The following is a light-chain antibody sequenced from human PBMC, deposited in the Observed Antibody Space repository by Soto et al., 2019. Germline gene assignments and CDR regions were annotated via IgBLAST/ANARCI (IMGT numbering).Light chain of an antibody. CDR2: DAS. Sequence: EIVLTQSPATLSLSPGERATLSCRASQSVSSYLAWYQQKPGQAPRLLIYDASNRATGIPARFSGSGSGTEFTLTISRLKPGDFAVYYCQQRSNWPPTWTFGQGTKVEIK. J-gene: IGKJ1*01. V-gene: IGKV3-11*01. CDR1: QSVSSY. CDR3: QQRSNWPPTWT.